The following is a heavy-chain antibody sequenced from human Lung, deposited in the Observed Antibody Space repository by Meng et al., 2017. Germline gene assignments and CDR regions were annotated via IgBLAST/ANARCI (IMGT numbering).Heavy chain of an antibody. D-gene: IGHD4-23*01. CDR1: GIFVSSGGFY. CDR2: VYFSGST. CDR3: ARGGTVVNLGY. J-gene: IGHJ4*02. V-gene: IGHV4-61*08. Sequence: QVTVTEPGPCQVRASVTMALTRNVLGIFVSSGGFYRSWIRQRQGKGLELIGYVYFSGSTHSNHSLKSRVTISLDTSKNQFSLKLNSVTAADTAVYYCARGGTVVNLGYWGPGTLVTVSS.